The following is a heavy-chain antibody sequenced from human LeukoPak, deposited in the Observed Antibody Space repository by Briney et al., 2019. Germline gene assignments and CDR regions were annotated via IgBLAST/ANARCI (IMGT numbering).Heavy chain of an antibody. Sequence: EASVKVSCKASGYTFTSYGISWVRQAPGQGLEWMGWISAYNGNTNYAQKLQGRVTMTTDTSTSTAYMELSSLRSEDTAVYYCARARSEGGTALIRLDPWGQGTLVTVSS. CDR2: ISAYNGNT. CDR1: GYTFTSYG. D-gene: IGHD1-26*01. CDR3: ARARSEGGTALIRLDP. V-gene: IGHV1-18*01. J-gene: IGHJ5*02.